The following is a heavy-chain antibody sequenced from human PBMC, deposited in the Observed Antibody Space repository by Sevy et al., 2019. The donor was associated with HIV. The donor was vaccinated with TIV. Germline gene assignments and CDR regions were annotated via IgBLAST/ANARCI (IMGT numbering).Heavy chain of an antibody. CDR3: ERDRWMRYYYYMDV. CDR2: IYTSGST. Sequence: SETLSLTCTVSGGSISSGSYYWSWIRQPAGKGLEWIGRIYTSGSTNYNPYLKSRVTISVDTSKNQFSLKLSSVTAADTAVYYCERDRWMRYYYYMDVWGKGTTVTVSS. J-gene: IGHJ6*03. V-gene: IGHV4-61*02. CDR1: GGSISSGSYY. D-gene: IGHD5-12*01.